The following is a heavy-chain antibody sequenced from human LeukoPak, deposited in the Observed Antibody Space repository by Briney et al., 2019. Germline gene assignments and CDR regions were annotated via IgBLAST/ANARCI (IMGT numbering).Heavy chain of an antibody. CDR3: ARQGYCSSTSCFNWFDP. D-gene: IGHD2-2*01. Sequence: SETLSLTCTVSGGSISSSSYYWGWIRQPPGTGLEWIGSIYYSGGTYYNPSLKSRVTIFVDTSKNQFSLKLSSVTAADTAAYYCARQGYCSSTSCFNWFDPWGQGTLVTVSS. J-gene: IGHJ5*02. CDR1: GGSISSSSYY. CDR2: IYYSGGT. V-gene: IGHV4-39*01.